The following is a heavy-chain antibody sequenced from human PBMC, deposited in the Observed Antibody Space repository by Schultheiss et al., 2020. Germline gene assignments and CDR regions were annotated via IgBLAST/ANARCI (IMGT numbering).Heavy chain of an antibody. CDR3: ARDRLYYDFWSGYRYYYYGMDV. D-gene: IGHD3-3*01. V-gene: IGHV4-4*07. Sequence: SETLSLTCTVSGGSISSYYWSWIRQPAGKGLEWIGRIYTSGSTNYNPSLKSRVTMSVDTSKNQFSLKLSSVTAADTAVYYCARDRLYYDFWSGYRYYYYGMDVWGQGTTVTVYS. J-gene: IGHJ6*02. CDR1: GGSISSYY. CDR2: IYTSGST.